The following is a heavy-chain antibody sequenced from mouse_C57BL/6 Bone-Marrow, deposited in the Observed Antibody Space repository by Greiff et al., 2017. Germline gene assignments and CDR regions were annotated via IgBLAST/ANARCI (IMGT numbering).Heavy chain of an antibody. J-gene: IGHJ1*03. CDR1: GFNIKNTY. CDR3: ARLVLRSFSWYFDV. Sequence: VQLQQSVAELVRPGASVKLSCTASGFNIKNTYMPWVKQRPEQGLEWIGRIDPANGNTKYAPKFQGKATITADTSSNTAYLQLSSLTSEDTAIYYCARLVLRSFSWYFDVWGTGTTVTVSS. V-gene: IGHV14-3*01. CDR2: IDPANGNT. D-gene: IGHD1-1*01.